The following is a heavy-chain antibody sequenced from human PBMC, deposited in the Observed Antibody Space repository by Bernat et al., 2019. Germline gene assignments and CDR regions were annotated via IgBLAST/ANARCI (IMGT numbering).Heavy chain of an antibody. D-gene: IGHD3-3*01. CDR1: GFTFSSYA. Sequence: EVQLVESGGGLVQPGGSLRLSCAASGFTFSSYAMSGVRQAPGKGREWVSAMRGSGGSTYYADSVKGRFTISRANSKNTLYLQMNRLRAEATAVDSCAKGDSDCWSGYSLDVWGKGTTVTVSS. J-gene: IGHJ6*04. V-gene: IGHV3-23*04. CDR2: MRGSGGST. CDR3: AKGDSDCWSGYSLDV.